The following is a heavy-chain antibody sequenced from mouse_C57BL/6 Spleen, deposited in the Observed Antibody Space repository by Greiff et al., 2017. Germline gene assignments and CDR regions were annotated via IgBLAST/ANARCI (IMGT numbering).Heavy chain of an antibody. J-gene: IGHJ1*03. CDR2: IYPRGGST. Sequence: QVQLQPSDAELVTPGASVKISCKVSGYTFTDHTIHWMTQRPEQGLEWIGYIYPRGGSTKYNEKFTGKATLTTAQSSSTADMQLNILPSEDAAVYFWARSDDYDGYFDVGGTGTTVTVAS. CDR1: GYTFTDHT. CDR3: ARSDDYDGYFDV. D-gene: IGHD2-4*01. V-gene: IGHV1-78*01.